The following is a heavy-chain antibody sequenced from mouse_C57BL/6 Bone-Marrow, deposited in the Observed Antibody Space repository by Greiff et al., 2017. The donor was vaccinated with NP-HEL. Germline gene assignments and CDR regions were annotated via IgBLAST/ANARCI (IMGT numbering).Heavy chain of an antibody. CDR1: GYTFTSYW. J-gene: IGHJ3*01. Sequence: VKLQQPGAELVRPGTSVKLSCKASGYTFTSYWMHWVKQRPGQGLEWIGVIDPSDSYTNYNQKFKGKATLTVATSSSTAYMQLSSLTSEDSAVYYCARRGYYEGFAYWGQGTLVTVSA. V-gene: IGHV1-59*01. CDR3: ARRGYYEGFAY. CDR2: IDPSDSYT. D-gene: IGHD1-1*01.